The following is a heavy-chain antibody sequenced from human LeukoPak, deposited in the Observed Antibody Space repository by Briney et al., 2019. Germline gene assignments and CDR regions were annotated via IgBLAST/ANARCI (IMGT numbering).Heavy chain of an antibody. D-gene: IGHD3-3*01. CDR1: GGTFSSYA. CDR2: IIPILGIA. CDR3: ARVPETRFFFDY. Sequence: PMASLRLSCAASGGTFSSYAISWVRQAPGQGLEWMGRIIPILGIANYAQKFQGRVTITADKSTSTAYMELSSLRSEDTAVYYCARVPETRFFFDYWGQGTLVTVSS. V-gene: IGHV1-69*04. J-gene: IGHJ4*02.